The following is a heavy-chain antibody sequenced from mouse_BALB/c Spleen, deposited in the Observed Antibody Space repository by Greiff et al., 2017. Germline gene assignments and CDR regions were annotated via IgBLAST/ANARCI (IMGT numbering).Heavy chain of an antibody. CDR1: GFSLTSYD. CDR3: VRDSKGAMDY. CDR2: IWTGGGT. V-gene: IGHV2-9-2*01. Sequence: QVQLKQSGPGLVAPSQSLSITCTVSGFSLTSYDISWIRQPPGKGLEWLGVIWTGGGTNYNSAFMSRLSISKDNSKSQVFLKMNSLQTDDTAIYDCVRDSKGAMDYWGQGTSVTVSS. J-gene: IGHJ4*01.